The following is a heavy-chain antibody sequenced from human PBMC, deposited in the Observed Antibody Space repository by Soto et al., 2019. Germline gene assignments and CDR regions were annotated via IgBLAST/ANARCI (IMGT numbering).Heavy chain of an antibody. V-gene: IGHV3-48*03. CDR3: ARASGNYVGWFDP. CDR1: GFTFSSYE. J-gene: IGHJ5*02. CDR2: ISSSGSTI. Sequence: GSLRLSCAASGFTFSSYEMNWVRQAPGKGLEWVSYISSSGSTIYYADSVKGRFTISRDNAKNSLYLQMNSLRAEDTAVYYCARASGNYVGWFDPWGQGALVTVSS. D-gene: IGHD4-4*01.